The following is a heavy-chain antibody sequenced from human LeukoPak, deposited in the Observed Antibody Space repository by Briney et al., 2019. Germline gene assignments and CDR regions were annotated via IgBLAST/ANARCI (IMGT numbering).Heavy chain of an antibody. CDR3: ARGAAAVISNWFDP. D-gene: IGHD2-2*02. J-gene: IGHJ5*02. Sequence: PGGSLRLSRAASGFTFSSYSMNWVRQAPGKGLEWVSSISSSSSYIYYADSVKGRFTISRDNAKNSLYLQMNSLRAEDTAVYYCARGAAAVISNWFDPWGQGTLVTVSS. CDR1: GFTFSSYS. CDR2: ISSSSSYI. V-gene: IGHV3-21*01.